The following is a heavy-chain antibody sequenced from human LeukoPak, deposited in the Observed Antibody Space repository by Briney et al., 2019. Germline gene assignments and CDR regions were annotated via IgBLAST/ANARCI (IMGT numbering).Heavy chain of an antibody. CDR1: GYTFTSYY. Sequence: SVKVSCKASGYTFTSYYMHWVRQAPGQGLEWMGGIIPIFGTANYAQKFQGRVTITTDESTSTAYMELSSLRSEDTAVYYCASPPSHLARVTDAFDIWGQGTMVTVSS. J-gene: IGHJ3*02. CDR3: ASPPSHLARVTDAFDI. CDR2: IIPIFGTA. V-gene: IGHV1-69*05. D-gene: IGHD2-21*02.